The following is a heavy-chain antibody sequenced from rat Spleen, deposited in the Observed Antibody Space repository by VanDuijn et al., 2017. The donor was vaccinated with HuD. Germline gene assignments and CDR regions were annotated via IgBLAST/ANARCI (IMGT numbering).Heavy chain of an antibody. CDR1: GFTYSNYV. J-gene: IGHJ3*01. Sequence: EVQLVESGGGLVQPGRSLKLSCAASGFTYSNYVMAWVSQAPTKGLEWVASISTGGGNTYYRDSVKGRFTISRDNAKNTLYLQMDSLRSEDTATYYCARGDNNYVGFAYWGQGTLVTVSS. CDR2: ISTGGGNT. V-gene: IGHV5S13*01. CDR3: ARGDNNYVGFAY. D-gene: IGHD1-10*01.